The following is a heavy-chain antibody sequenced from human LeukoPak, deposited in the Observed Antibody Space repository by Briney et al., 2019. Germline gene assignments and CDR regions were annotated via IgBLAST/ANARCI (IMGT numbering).Heavy chain of an antibody. CDR2: IYSGGST. CDR1: GFTVSSNY. J-gene: IGHJ3*02. CDR3: ARGRPYYYDSSGYYPYDAFDI. D-gene: IGHD3-22*01. V-gene: IGHV3-53*01. Sequence: GGSLRLSCAASGFTVSSNYMSWVRQAPGKGLEWVSVIYSGGSTYYADSVKGRFTISRDNSKNTLYLQMNSLRAEDTAVYYCARGRPYYYDSSGYYPYDAFDIWGQGTMATVSS.